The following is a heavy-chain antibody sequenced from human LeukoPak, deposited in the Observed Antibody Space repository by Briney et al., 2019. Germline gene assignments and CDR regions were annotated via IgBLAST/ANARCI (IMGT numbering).Heavy chain of an antibody. CDR3: ARWGYSSGWYWIDY. CDR1: GFTLSSYW. Sequence: GGSLRLSCAASGFTLSSYWMTWVRQAPGKGLEWVANIGQDGLDKSYVDSVKGRFTVSRDNGKNSLYLQMDSLGADDTAVYYCARWGYSSGWYWIDYWGQGTLVIVSS. CDR2: IGQDGLDK. J-gene: IGHJ4*02. D-gene: IGHD6-19*01. V-gene: IGHV3-7*05.